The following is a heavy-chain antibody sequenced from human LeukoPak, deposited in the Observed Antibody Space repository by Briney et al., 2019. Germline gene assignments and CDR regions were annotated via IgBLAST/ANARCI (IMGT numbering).Heavy chain of an antibody. CDR2: IYYAGNT. CDR3: ASGGIYYGAAFDF. D-gene: IGHD1-26*01. J-gene: IGHJ4*02. V-gene: IGHV4-59*01. Sequence: SETLSLTCTVSGGSISSYYWSWLRQPPGKGLEWIGYIYYAGNTNYNPSLKSRATISVDTSKNHFSLRLRSVTAADTAVYYCASGGIYYGAAFDFWGQGTLVTVSS. CDR1: GGSISSYY.